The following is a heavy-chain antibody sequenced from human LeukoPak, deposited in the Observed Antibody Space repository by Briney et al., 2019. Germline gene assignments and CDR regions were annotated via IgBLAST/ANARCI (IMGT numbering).Heavy chain of an antibody. CDR2: MTTSGSS. Sequence: SETLSPTCTVPGGSISGYYWSWIRQPAGKGLEWIGRMTTSGSSHYNPSLRSRVTISLDTSANQFSLKLSSVTAADTAVYYCARDESITWDPPFDYWGQGTLVTVSS. CDR1: GGSISGYY. D-gene: IGHD1-26*01. CDR3: ARDESITWDPPFDY. V-gene: IGHV4-4*07. J-gene: IGHJ4*02.